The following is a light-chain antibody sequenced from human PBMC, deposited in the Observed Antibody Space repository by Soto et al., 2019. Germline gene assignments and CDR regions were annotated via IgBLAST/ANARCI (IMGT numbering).Light chain of an antibody. CDR1: QSINYY. J-gene: IGKJ1*01. V-gene: IGKV3-11*01. CDR2: DTS. CDR3: QQTANWPRT. Sequence: EIELTQSQATLSLSPWERATLSCRASQSINYYLAWYQQKPGQPPRLLIYDTSNRASGIPARFSGSGSGTDFTLTINSLEPDDFAVYYCQQTANWPRTCGLGTKVDIK.